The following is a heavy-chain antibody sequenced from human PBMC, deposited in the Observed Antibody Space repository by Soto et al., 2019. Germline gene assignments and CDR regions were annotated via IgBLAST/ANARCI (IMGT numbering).Heavy chain of an antibody. V-gene: IGHV1-8*01. CDR1: GYTFTSYD. CDR3: ARGGASRPWVQDC. CDR2: MNPNSGNT. Sequence: ASVKVSCKASGYTFTSYDINWVRQATGQGLEWMGWMNPNSGNTGYAQKFQGRGTMTRNTSISTAYMELSRLRSEDTAVYYGARGGASRPWVQDCWGQGTLVTV. J-gene: IGHJ4*02. D-gene: IGHD6-6*01.